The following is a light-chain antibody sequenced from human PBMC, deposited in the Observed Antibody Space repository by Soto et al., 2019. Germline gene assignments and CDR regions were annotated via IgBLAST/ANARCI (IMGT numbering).Light chain of an antibody. J-gene: IGKJ4*01. CDR3: QQYDNLPLT. CDR2: DAS. V-gene: IGKV1-33*01. CDR1: QDISNY. Sequence: DIQMTQTPSSLSASVGDRVTITCQASQDISNYLNWYQQKPGKAPKLLIYDASNLETGVPSRFSGSGSGTDFTFTISSLQPEDIATYYCQQYDNLPLTFGGRTKVAI.